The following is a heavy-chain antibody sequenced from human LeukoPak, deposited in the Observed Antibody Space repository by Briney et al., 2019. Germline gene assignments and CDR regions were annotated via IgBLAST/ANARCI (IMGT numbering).Heavy chain of an antibody. Sequence: SETLSLTCTVSGGSISSYYWVWIRQPPGKGLEWIGSIYHSGSTYYNPSLKSRVTISVDTSKNQFSLKLSSVTAADTALYYCAREDYGSSAYYWDYWGQGTLVTVFS. CDR1: GGSISSYY. CDR2: IYHSGST. V-gene: IGHV4-38-2*02. J-gene: IGHJ4*02. D-gene: IGHD3-22*01. CDR3: AREDYGSSAYYWDY.